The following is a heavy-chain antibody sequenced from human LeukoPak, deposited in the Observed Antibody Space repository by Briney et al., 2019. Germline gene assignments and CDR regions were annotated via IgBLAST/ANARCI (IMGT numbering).Heavy chain of an antibody. V-gene: IGHV4-59*01. Sequence: PSETLSLTCTVSGGSISSYYWSWIRQPPGKGLEWIGYVNYSGSTNYNPSLESRVTISVDTSKNQFSLKLSSVTAVDTAVYYCAREYSSGWSGTGYWGQGTLVTVSS. CDR1: GGSISSYY. CDR2: VNYSGST. CDR3: AREYSSGWSGTGY. D-gene: IGHD6-19*01. J-gene: IGHJ4*02.